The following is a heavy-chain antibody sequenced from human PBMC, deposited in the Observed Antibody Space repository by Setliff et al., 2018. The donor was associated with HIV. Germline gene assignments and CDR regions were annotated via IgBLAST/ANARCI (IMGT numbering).Heavy chain of an antibody. V-gene: IGHV4-31*11. D-gene: IGHD5-18*01. J-gene: IGHJ4*02. Sequence: SETLSLTCAVSGVSIISATYYWSGIRHPPGKGLAWIGYNDYSGSAFYNPSLKGRLTISRDTSKNQFSLRMKSVTAADTAVYYCAREGKTALVTKYFDYWGQGTLVTVSS. CDR2: NDYSGSA. CDR1: GVSIISATYY. CDR3: AREGKTALVTKYFDY.